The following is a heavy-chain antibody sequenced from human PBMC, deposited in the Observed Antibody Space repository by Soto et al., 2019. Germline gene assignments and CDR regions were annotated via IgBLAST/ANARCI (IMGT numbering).Heavy chain of an antibody. V-gene: IGHV1-18*01. D-gene: IGHD3-9*01. CDR3: ARDGVLRDFDCPEGHFAY. CDR1: GYTFTGYG. J-gene: IGHJ4*02. Sequence: GASVKVSCKASGYTFTGYGISWGRQAPGQGLEWMGWISAYNGNTNYAQKLQGRVTMTTDTSTSTAYMELRSLRSDDTAVYYCARDGVLRDFDCPEGHFAYPGQRNLVTVSS. CDR2: ISAYNGNT.